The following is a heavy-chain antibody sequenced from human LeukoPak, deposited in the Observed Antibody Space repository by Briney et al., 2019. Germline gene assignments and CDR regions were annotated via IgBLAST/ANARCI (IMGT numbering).Heavy chain of an antibody. CDR2: ISAYNGNT. CDR1: AYTFTSYG. J-gene: IGHJ4*02. D-gene: IGHD3-9*01. Sequence: GASAKVSCNAAAYTFTSYGNSWGRQHPGQRLEGMGSISAYNGNTKYAQKLQGRVTMTTDTSTSTAYMELRSLRSDDTAVYYCARGRRYSPFDYWGQGTLVTVSS. V-gene: IGHV1-18*01. CDR3: ARGRRYSPFDY.